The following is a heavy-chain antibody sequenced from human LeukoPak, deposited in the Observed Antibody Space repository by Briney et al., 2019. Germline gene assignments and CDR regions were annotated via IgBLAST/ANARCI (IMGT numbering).Heavy chain of an antibody. D-gene: IGHD2-21*01. J-gene: IGHJ5*01. CDR3: ARQTYRAFDS. V-gene: IGHV6-1*01. Sequence: QILSLXXXISGXSVSNXNVAWNWIRQSPSRGLEWLGRTYYASKWYYDYAVSVKSRMTVSPDTSKNQVSLRLDSVTPEDTAVYFCARQTYRAFDSWGQGTLVTVSS. CDR1: GXSVSNXNVA. CDR2: TYYASKWYY.